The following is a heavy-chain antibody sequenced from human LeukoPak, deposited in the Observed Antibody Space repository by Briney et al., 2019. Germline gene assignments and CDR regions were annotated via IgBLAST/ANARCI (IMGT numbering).Heavy chain of an antibody. CDR1: GGSFSGYY. Sequence: PSETLSLTCAVYGGSFSGYYWSGIRQPPGKGLEWIGEINHSGSTNYNPSLKSRVTISVDTSKNQFSLKLSPVTAANTAVYYYARGLAGYYDSSGYYVFDYWGQGTLVTVSS. J-gene: IGHJ4*02. CDR2: INHSGST. CDR3: ARGLAGYYDSSGYYVFDY. D-gene: IGHD3-22*01. V-gene: IGHV4-34*01.